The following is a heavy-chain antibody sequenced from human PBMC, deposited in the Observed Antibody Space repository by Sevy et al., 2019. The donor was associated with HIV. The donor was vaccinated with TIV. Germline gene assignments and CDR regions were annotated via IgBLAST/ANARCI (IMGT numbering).Heavy chain of an antibody. V-gene: IGHV3-15*01. CDR3: TTGPDYGGNFGY. J-gene: IGHJ4*02. D-gene: IGHD4-17*01. Sequence: GGSLRLSCAASGFTFSNAWMSWVRQAPGKGLEWVGRIKSRSDGETTDYAAPVKGRLSISRDDSKNTLYLQMNSLKTEDTAVYYCTTGPDYGGNFGYWGQGTLVTVSS. CDR1: GFTFSNAW. CDR2: IKSRSDGETT.